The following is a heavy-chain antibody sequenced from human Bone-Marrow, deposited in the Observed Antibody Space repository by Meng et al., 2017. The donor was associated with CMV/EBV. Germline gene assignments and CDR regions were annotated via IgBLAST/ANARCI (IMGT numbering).Heavy chain of an antibody. J-gene: IGHJ3*02. V-gene: IGHV3-7*03. CDR1: GFTFSNAW. Sequence: GESLKISCAASGFTFSNAWMSWVRQTPGKGLEWVANIKKDGSEKYDVDSVKGRFTFSRDSAKNSLSLQMNSLSAEDTALYHCVQLKGATIADTFAIWGQGQMVNVSS. D-gene: IGHD1-26*01. CDR3: VQLKGATIADTFAI. CDR2: IKKDGSEK.